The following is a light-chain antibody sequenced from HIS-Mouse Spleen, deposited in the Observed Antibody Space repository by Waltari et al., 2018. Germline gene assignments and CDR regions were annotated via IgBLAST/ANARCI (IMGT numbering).Light chain of an antibody. V-gene: IGLV3-10*01. CDR3: YSTDSSGNHRV. CDR1: ALPKKY. CDR2: EDR. Sequence: SYELTQPPSVSVSPGQTARITCSGDALPKKYAYWYQQKSGQAPVLVIYEDRKRPSGIPVRCSGSSSGTMATLTISGAQVEDEADYYCYSTDSSGNHRVFGGGTKLTVL. J-gene: IGLJ2*01.